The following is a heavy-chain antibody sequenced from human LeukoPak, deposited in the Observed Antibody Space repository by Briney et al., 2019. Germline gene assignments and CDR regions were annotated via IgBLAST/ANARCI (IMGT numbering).Heavy chain of an antibody. Sequence: ASVKVSCKASGYTFTSYGISWVRQAPGQGLEWMGWISAYNDNTNYAQKFQGRVTITTDESTSTAYMELSSLRSEDTAVYYCARSYYYDSSGYWRFDYWGQGTLVTVSS. D-gene: IGHD3-22*01. CDR3: ARSYYYDSSGYWRFDY. CDR2: ISAYNDNT. J-gene: IGHJ4*02. V-gene: IGHV1-18*01. CDR1: GYTFTSYG.